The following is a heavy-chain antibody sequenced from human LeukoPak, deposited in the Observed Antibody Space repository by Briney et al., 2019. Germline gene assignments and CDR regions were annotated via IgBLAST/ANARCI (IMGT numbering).Heavy chain of an antibody. D-gene: IGHD6-13*01. Sequence: SETLSLTCTVSGGSISSHYWSWIRQPPGKGLEWIGYIYYRGSTNYNPSLKSRVTISVDTSKNQFSLKLSSVTAADTAVYYCAREGASRAGYSSSWYRRGAFDIWGQGTMVTVSS. CDR2: IYYRGST. J-gene: IGHJ3*02. CDR3: AREGASRAGYSSSWYRRGAFDI. CDR1: GGSISSHY. V-gene: IGHV4-59*11.